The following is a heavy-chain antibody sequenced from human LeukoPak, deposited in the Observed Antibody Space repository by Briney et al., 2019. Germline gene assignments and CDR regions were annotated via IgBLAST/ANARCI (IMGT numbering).Heavy chain of an antibody. V-gene: IGHV1-8*01. CDR2: MNPNSGNT. D-gene: IGHD3-22*01. CDR3: ARGGEAVDSWFY. Sequence: ASVKVSCKASGYTFTSYDINWVRQATGQGLEWMGWMNPNSGNTGYAQKFQGRVTMTRNTSISTAYMELSSLRSEDTAVYYCARGGEAVDSWFYWGQGTLVTVSS. J-gene: IGHJ4*02. CDR1: GYTFTSYD.